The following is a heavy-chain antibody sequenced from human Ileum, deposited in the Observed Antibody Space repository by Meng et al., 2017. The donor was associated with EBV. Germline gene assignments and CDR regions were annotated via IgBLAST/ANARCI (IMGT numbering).Heavy chain of an antibody. J-gene: IGHJ4*02. D-gene: IGHD5/OR15-5a*01. CDR3: FLVSTVTQPDF. V-gene: IGHV3-74*01. Sequence: EWELVESGGALVQPGGSLRLSCAASGFTFSTFWMHWVCQAPGKGLVWVSRISPDGSRTNYADSVKGRFTISRDNAKNMVYLQMSSLRAEDTAVYHCFLVSTVTQPDFWGPGTLVTVSS. CDR1: GFTFSTFW. CDR2: ISPDGSRT.